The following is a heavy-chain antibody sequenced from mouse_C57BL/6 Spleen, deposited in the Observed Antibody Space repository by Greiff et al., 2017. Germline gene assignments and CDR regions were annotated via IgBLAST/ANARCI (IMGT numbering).Heavy chain of an antibody. CDR3: ATTLDSSGYLFDY. D-gene: IGHD3-2*02. CDR2: IDPSDSYT. J-gene: IGHJ2*01. V-gene: IGHV1-69*01. Sequence: QVQLQQPGAELVMPGASVKLSCKASGYTFTSYWMHWVKQRPGQGLEWIGEIDPSDSYTNYNQKFKGKSTLTVDKSSSTAYMQLSSLTSEDSAVYYCATTLDSSGYLFDYWGQGTTLTVSS. CDR1: GYTFTSYW.